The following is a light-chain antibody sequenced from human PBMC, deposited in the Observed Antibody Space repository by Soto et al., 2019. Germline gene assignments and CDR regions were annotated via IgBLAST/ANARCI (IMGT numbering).Light chain of an antibody. Sequence: DIQLTQSPSFLSASVGDRVTITCRASQAISRSLAWYQHNPGKAPKLLIYAASTLQNGVPSSFSGSGSGTEFTLTISSLQPEDFATYYCQHLNDYRYTFGQGPKVEIK. J-gene: IGKJ2*01. V-gene: IGKV1-9*01. CDR1: QAISRS. CDR3: QHLNDYRYT. CDR2: AAS.